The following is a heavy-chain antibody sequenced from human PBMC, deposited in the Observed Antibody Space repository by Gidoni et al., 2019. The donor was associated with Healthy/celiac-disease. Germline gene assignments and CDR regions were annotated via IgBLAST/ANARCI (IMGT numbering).Heavy chain of an antibody. D-gene: IGHD6-19*01. CDR3: ARAHPVAGDFDY. Sequence: QLQLQESGPGLVKPSPTLSLTCTVSVGSISSGGYYWSWIRQHPGKGLEWIGYIYYSGSTYYNPSLKSRVTISVDTSKNQFYLKLSSVTAADTAVYYCARAHPVAGDFDYWGQGTLVTVSS. CDR1: VGSISSGGYY. J-gene: IGHJ4*02. CDR2: IYYSGST. V-gene: IGHV4-31*03.